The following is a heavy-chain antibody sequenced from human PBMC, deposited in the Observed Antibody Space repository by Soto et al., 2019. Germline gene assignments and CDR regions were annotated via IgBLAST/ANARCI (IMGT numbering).Heavy chain of an antibody. J-gene: IGHJ6*04. CDR2: ISYDGSNK. CDR1: GFTFSSYA. Sequence: GGSLRLSCAASGFTFSSYAMHWVRQAPGKGLEWVAVISYDGSNKYYADSVKGRFTISRDNSKNTLYLQMNSLRAEDTAVYYCARSIVLVPAATPFIAHYGMDVWGKGTTVTVSS. D-gene: IGHD2-2*01. CDR3: ARSIVLVPAATPFIAHYGMDV. V-gene: IGHV3-30-3*01.